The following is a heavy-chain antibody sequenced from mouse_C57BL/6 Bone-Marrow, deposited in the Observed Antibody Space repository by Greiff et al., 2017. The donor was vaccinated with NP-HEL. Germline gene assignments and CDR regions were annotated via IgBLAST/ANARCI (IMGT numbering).Heavy chain of an antibody. CDR2: IRSKSNNYAT. CDR1: GFSFNTYA. V-gene: IGHV10-1*01. CDR3: VSRGFAY. J-gene: IGHJ3*01. Sequence: EVKLQESGGGLVQPKGSLKLSCAASGFSFNTYAMNWVRQAPGKGLEWVARIRSKSNNYATYYADSVKDRFTISRDDSESMLYLQMNNLKTEDTAMYYCVSRGFAYWGQGTLVTVSA.